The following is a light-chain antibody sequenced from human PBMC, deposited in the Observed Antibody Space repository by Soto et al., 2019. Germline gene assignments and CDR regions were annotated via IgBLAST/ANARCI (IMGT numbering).Light chain of an antibody. CDR3: QQYNNWPPWT. Sequence: EIVMTQSPATLSVSPGERATLSCRASQSITSSLAWYQQKPGQAPRLLIYGASNRATGIPHRFSGSGSGTEFTLTISSLQPEDFAVYYCQQYNNWPPWTFGQGTKV. J-gene: IGKJ1*01. CDR1: QSITSS. CDR2: GAS. V-gene: IGKV3-15*01.